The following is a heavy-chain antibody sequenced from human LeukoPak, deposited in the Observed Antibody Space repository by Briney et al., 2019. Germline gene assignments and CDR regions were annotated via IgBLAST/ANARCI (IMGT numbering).Heavy chain of an antibody. CDR1: GYTFTGYN. Sequence: ASVKVSCKASGYTFTGYNIHWVRQAPGQGLEWMGWINPNSGGIDYAQKFQGRATMTRDTSISTAYMELSGLRSDDTAVYYCARDMWGEPFWGQGTLVTVSS. J-gene: IGHJ4*02. CDR3: ARDMWGEPF. CDR2: INPNSGGI. V-gene: IGHV1-2*02. D-gene: IGHD3-16*01.